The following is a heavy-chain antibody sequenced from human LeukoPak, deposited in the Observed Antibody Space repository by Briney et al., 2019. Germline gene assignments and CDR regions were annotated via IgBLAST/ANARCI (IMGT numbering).Heavy chain of an antibody. D-gene: IGHD6-13*01. V-gene: IGHV3-21*01. CDR2: ISSSSSYI. J-gene: IGHJ6*02. CDR3: ARDQNLWDSSSESMDV. CDR1: GFTFSSYS. Sequence: GGSLRLSCAASGFTFSSYSMNWVRQAPGKGLEWASSISSSSSYIYYADSVKGRFTISRDNAKNSLYLQMNSLRAEDTAVYYCARDQNLWDSSSESMDVWGQGTTVTVSS.